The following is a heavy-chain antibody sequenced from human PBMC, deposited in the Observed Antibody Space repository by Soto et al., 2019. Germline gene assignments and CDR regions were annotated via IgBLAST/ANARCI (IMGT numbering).Heavy chain of an antibody. J-gene: IGHJ4*02. V-gene: IGHV4-39*01. CDR3: GKVLVGATGHTDSDS. CDR2: IDYNGVT. CDR1: GGSIYRSGYY. D-gene: IGHD2-15*01. Sequence: LETLSLTCTVSGGSIYRSGYYWGWIRQPPGRGLEWIGNIDYNGVTYSNPSLKSRVTISRDTSKNQFSLKLTSVTAADTALYYCGKVLVGATGHTDSDSWGPGTLVTVSS.